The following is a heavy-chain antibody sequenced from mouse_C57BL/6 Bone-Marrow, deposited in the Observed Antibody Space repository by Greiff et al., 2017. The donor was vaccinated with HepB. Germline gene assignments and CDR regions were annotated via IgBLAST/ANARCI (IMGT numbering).Heavy chain of an antibody. Sequence: QVQLQQPGAELVRPGSSVKLSCKASGYTFTSYWMHWVKQRPIQGLEWIGNIDPSDSETHYNQKFKDKATLTVDKSSSTAYMQLSSLTSEDSAVYYCARSPDYSKCWYFDVWGTGTTVTVSS. J-gene: IGHJ1*03. D-gene: IGHD2-5*01. CDR1: GYTFTSYW. V-gene: IGHV1-52*01. CDR2: IDPSDSET. CDR3: ARSPDYSKCWYFDV.